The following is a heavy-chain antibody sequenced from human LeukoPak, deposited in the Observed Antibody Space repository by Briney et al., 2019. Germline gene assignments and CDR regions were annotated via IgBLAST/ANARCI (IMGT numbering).Heavy chain of an antibody. CDR2: INPIFGTA. J-gene: IGHJ3*02. Sequence: SVKVSCKASGGTFSNYAITWVRQAPGQGLAWRGAINPIFGTANYAQKFQGRVTIITDASTGTVYMELSSLRSDDTAVYYCARGRSGIVATIPGNDAFDIWGQGTMVTVSS. V-gene: IGHV1-69*05. CDR3: ARGRSGIVATIPGNDAFDI. D-gene: IGHD5-12*01. CDR1: GGTFSNYA.